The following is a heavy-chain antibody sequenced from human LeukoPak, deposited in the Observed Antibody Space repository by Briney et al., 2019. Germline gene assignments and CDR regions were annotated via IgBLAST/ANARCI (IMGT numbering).Heavy chain of an antibody. CDR1: GGSISSGDYY. J-gene: IGHJ4*02. CDR2: IYYSGST. V-gene: IGHV4-30-4*01. CDR3: ARDLPNEGNHLDY. Sequence: SSETLSLTRTVSGGSISSGDYYWSWIRQPPGKGLEWIGYIYYSGSTYYNPSLKSRVTISVDTSKNQFSLKLSSVTAADTAVYYCARDLPNEGNHLDYWGQGTLVTVSS. D-gene: IGHD4-23*01.